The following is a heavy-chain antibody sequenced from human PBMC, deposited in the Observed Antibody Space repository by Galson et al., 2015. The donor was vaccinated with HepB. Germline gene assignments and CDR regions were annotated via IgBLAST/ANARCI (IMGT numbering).Heavy chain of an antibody. J-gene: IGHJ3*01. CDR1: GDSLSSGIYY. V-gene: IGHV4-61*02. CDR2: IYTSGST. Sequence: TLSLTCTVSGDSLSSGIYYWSWLRQPAGKGLEWIGRIYTSGSTTYNPSLKSRVTISIDTSKNQFSLNLISVTAADTGVYYCVRGHASNGFDFWGHGTTVTVSS. CDR3: VRGHASNGFDF. D-gene: IGHD2/OR15-2a*01.